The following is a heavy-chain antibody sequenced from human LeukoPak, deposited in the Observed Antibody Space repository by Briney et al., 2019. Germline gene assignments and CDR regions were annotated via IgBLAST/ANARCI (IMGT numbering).Heavy chain of an antibody. CDR1: EFSVGSNY. D-gene: IGHD1-26*01. CDR3: ARAPRFRLVGVPKGPFDP. CDR2: ISSSGSTI. Sequence: GGSLRLSCAASEFSVGSNYMTWVRQAPGKGLEWVSYISSSGSTIYYADSVKGRVTISRDNAKSSLYLHMNSLRAEDTAVYYCARAPRFRLVGVPKGPFDPWGQGTLVTVSS. J-gene: IGHJ5*02. V-gene: IGHV3-11*01.